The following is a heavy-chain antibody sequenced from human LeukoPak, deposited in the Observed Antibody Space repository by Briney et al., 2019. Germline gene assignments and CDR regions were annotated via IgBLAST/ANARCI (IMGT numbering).Heavy chain of an antibody. CDR1: GFTFSDNY. CDR3: AREWSAFDT. J-gene: IGHJ3*02. CDR2: ISSSGYAV. Sequence: PGGSLRLSCAASGFTFSDNYMSWIRQAPGKGLEWVAYISSSGYAVYYADSVKGRFTISRDNAKNSLYLQMNSLRAEDTAVYYCAREWSAFDTWGQGTMVTVSS. V-gene: IGHV3-11*01. D-gene: IGHD2-8*01.